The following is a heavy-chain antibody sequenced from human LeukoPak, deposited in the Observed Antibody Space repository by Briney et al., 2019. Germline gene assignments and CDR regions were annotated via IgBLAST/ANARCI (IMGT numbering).Heavy chain of an antibody. D-gene: IGHD6-19*01. CDR1: GFTFSSYS. Sequence: PGGSLRLSCAASGFTFSSYSMNWVRQAPGKGLEWVSAISGGGGSTYYADSVKGRFTISRDNSKNTLYLQMNSLRAEDTAVYYCAKQYSSGWYHYFDYWGQGTLVTVSS. J-gene: IGHJ4*02. V-gene: IGHV3-23*01. CDR2: ISGGGGST. CDR3: AKQYSSGWYHYFDY.